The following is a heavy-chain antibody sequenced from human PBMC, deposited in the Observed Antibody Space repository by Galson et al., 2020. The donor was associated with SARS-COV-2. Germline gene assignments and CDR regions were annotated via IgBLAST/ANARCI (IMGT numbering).Heavy chain of an antibody. D-gene: IGHD3-10*01. CDR2: MNPNSGNT. CDR1: GYTFSTYD. Sequence: ASVQVSCKASGYTFSTYDINWVRQATGQGLEWMGWMNPNSGNTGYAQKFQGRVSMTRDTSKNTAYMELSSLRSEHTAVYYCARARHGSDVYDGNRWFAPWGQGTLVTVSS. CDR3: ARARHGSDVYDGNRWFAP. J-gene: IGHJ5*02. V-gene: IGHV1-8*01.